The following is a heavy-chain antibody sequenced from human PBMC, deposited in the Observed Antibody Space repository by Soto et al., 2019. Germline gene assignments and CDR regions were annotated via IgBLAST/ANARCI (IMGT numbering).Heavy chain of an antibody. D-gene: IGHD3-22*01. CDR3: VGGYSDSSEYPEYLQH. V-gene: IGHV4-31*03. Sequence: PSETLSLTCTVSGGSISSGGSYWSWIRQHPGKGLEWIGYIFYIGTTYYNPSLKSRVIISVDTSKNQFSLKLTSVTAADTAVYYCVGGYSDSSEYPEYLQHWGQGTLVTVS. J-gene: IGHJ1*01. CDR2: IFYIGTT. CDR1: GGSISSGGSY.